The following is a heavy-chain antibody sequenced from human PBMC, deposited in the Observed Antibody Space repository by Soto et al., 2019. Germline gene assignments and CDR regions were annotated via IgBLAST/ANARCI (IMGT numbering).Heavy chain of an antibody. J-gene: IGHJ4*02. CDR2: IFSNDEK. D-gene: IGHD3-10*01. Sequence: QVTLKESGPVLVKPTETLTLTCTVSGFSLSNARMGVSWIRQPPGNALEWLAHIFSNDEKSYSKSLKSRLTISKDASKSQVVLTMTNMDPVDTATYYCARIRITMVRGVLTLIDYWGQGTLVTVSS. V-gene: IGHV2-26*01. CDR1: GFSLSNARMG. CDR3: ARIRITMVRGVLTLIDY.